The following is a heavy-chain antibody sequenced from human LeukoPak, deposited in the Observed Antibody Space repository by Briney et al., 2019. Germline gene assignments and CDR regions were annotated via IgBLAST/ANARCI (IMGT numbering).Heavy chain of an antibody. CDR3: ARAGWELLVHGFDY. V-gene: IGHV1-69*02. J-gene: IGHJ4*02. D-gene: IGHD1-26*01. Sequence: SVKVSCKASGGTFSSYTISWVRQAPGQGLEWMGRIIPILGIANYAQKLQGRVTITADKSTSTAYMELSSLRSEDTAVYYCARAGWELLVHGFDYWGQGTLVTVSS. CDR2: IIPILGIA. CDR1: GGTFSSYT.